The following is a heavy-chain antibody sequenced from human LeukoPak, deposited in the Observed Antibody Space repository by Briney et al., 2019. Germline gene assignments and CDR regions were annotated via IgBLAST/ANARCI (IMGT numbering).Heavy chain of an antibody. CDR3: ARLIAAAGFDY. Sequence: SETLSLTCTVSDGSISSSSYYWGWIRQPPGKGLEWIGEINHSGSTNYNPSLKSRVTISVDTSKNQFPLKLSSVTAADTAVYYCARLIAAAGFDYWGQGTLVTVSS. D-gene: IGHD6-13*01. V-gene: IGHV4-39*06. CDR2: INHSGST. J-gene: IGHJ4*02. CDR1: DGSISSSSYY.